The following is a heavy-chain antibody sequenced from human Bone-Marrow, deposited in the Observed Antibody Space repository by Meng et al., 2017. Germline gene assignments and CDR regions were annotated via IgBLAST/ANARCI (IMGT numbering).Heavy chain of an antibody. Sequence: GSLRLSCTVSGGSVSSGSYYWSWIRQPPGKGLEWIGYIYYSGSTNYNPSLKSRVTISVDTSKNQFSLKLSSVTAADTAVYYCARGGDRGSGWYGGAFDIWGQGKMVTVSS. J-gene: IGHJ3*02. D-gene: IGHD6-19*01. CDR2: IYYSGST. V-gene: IGHV4-61*01. CDR3: ARGGDRGSGWYGGAFDI. CDR1: GGSVSSGSYY.